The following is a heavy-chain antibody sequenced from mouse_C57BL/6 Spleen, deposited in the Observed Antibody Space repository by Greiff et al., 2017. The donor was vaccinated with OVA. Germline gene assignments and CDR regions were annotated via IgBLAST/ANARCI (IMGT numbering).Heavy chain of an antibody. Sequence: QVQLQQPGAELVKPGASVKLSRKASGYTFTSYWMQWVKQRPGQGLEWIGEIDPSDSYTNYNQKFKGKATLTVDTSSSTAYMQLSSLTSEDAAVYYCARGNYYFDYWGQGTTLTVSS. CDR3: ARGNYYFDY. CDR1: GYTFTSYW. CDR2: IDPSDSYT. V-gene: IGHV1-50*01. J-gene: IGHJ2*01. D-gene: IGHD2-1*01.